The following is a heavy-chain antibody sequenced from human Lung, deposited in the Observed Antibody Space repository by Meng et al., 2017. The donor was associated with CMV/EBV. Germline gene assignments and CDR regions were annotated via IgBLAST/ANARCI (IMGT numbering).Heavy chain of an antibody. J-gene: IGHJ4*02. Sequence: GSLRLXXTVSGGSISSSSYYWGWIRQPPGKGLEWIGSIYYSENTYYNPSLKSRVTIFVDTSENQFSLKLTSVTAADTAVYYCARHLGVGAYYDFWSGYSYYFDYWGQGXLVTVSS. CDR2: IYYSENT. D-gene: IGHD3-3*01. CDR1: GGSISSSSYY. CDR3: ARHLGVGAYYDFWSGYSYYFDY. V-gene: IGHV4-39*01.